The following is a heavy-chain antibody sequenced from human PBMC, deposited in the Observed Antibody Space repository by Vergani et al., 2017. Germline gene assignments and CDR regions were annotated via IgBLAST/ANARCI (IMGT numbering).Heavy chain of an antibody. CDR1: GFSFSDHY. CDR3: AIEYYEYDY. Sequence: QVQLVESGGGLVKPGGSLRLSCAASGFSFSDHYMTWIRQAPGKGLEWVSYISNSGNTIEYADSVKGRFSISRDNAKSSLFLQMDSLRAEDTAVYYCAIEYYEYDYWGQGTLVTVSS. CDR2: ISNSGNTI. J-gene: IGHJ4*02. D-gene: IGHD3-22*01. V-gene: IGHV3-11*01.